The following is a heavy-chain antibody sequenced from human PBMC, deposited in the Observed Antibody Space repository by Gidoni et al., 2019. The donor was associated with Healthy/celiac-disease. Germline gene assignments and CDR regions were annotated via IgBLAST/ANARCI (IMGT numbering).Heavy chain of an antibody. CDR2: ISGSGGST. D-gene: IGHD3-10*01. V-gene: IGHV3-23*01. Sequence: EVQLLESGGGLVQPGGSLRLSCASSGFTFSSNAMGWVRQAPGKGLEWVSAISGSGGSTYYADSVKGRLTISRDNSKNTLYLQMNSLRAEDTAVYYCAKDQPGGNYYGSGGWGQGTLVTVSS. CDR1: GFTFSSNA. J-gene: IGHJ4*02. CDR3: AKDQPGGNYYGSGG.